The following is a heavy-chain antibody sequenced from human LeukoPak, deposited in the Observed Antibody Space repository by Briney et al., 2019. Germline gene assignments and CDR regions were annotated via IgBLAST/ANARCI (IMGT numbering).Heavy chain of an antibody. CDR1: DVSIRTYY. CDR3: ATNKDWAEAD. J-gene: IGHJ4*02. Sequence: TSETLSLTCTVSDVSIRTYYWSWIRQSPGQGLEWIGNIYYSGDTNYNPSLKSRVIISIDTSKNQFSLKVTSLTAADTAVYYCATNKDWAEADWGQGTLVIVSS. V-gene: IGHV4-59*03. CDR2: IYYSGDT. D-gene: IGHD3/OR15-3a*01.